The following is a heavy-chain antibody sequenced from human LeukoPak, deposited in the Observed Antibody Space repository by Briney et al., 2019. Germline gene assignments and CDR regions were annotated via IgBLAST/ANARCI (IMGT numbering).Heavy chain of an antibody. Sequence: SVKVSCKASGFTFTSSAGQWVRQARGQRLEWMAWIVVGRGNTNYAQKFQERVTITRDMSTSTAYMELSSLRSEDTAVYYCAAGIRGDCGSDCYPLFDSWGQGTLVTVSS. V-gene: IGHV1-58*01. CDR2: IVVGRGNT. D-gene: IGHD2-21*02. CDR1: GFTFTSSA. CDR3: AAGIRGDCGSDCYPLFDS. J-gene: IGHJ4*02.